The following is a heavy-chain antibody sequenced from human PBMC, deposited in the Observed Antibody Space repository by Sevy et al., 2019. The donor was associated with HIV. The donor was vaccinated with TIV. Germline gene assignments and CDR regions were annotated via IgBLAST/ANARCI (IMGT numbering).Heavy chain of an antibody. V-gene: IGHV4-4*07. CDR3: ARGDLGGWGGSNWFET. J-gene: IGHJ5*02. D-gene: IGHD3-16*01. CDR2: DSTTGST. Sequence: SETLSLTCTVSSASLSAYYWSWIRQPAGKGLEWIGRDSTTGSTNYNPSLKSRVSMSLDTSKNHFSLNLRSVTAADTGIYYCARGDLGGWGGSNWFETWGQGVLVTVSS. CDR1: SASLSAYY.